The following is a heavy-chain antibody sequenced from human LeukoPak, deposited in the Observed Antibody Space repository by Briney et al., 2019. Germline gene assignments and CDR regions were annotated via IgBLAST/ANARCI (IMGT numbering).Heavy chain of an antibody. V-gene: IGHV3-23*01. CDR3: ATYDLWTTYYTFQY. Sequence: GGSLRLSCAASGFTFSSYAMGWVRQAPGKGLEWVSSISTTGSTTYYADSVRGRFSISRDNSQNTLSLQMDSLTAADTAVYSCATYDLWTTYYTFQYWGQGTLVSVSS. CDR1: GFTFSSYA. J-gene: IGHJ4*02. D-gene: IGHD3-3*01. CDR2: ISTTGSTT.